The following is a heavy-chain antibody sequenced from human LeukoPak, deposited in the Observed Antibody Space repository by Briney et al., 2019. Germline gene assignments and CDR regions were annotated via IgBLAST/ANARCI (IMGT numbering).Heavy chain of an antibody. Sequence: PPETLSLTCTVSGGSISSYYWSWIRQPPGKGLEWIGHIYYSGSTNYNPSLKSRVTISVDTSKNQFSLKLSSVTAADTAVYYCAREAPGVGATDYWGQGTLVTVSS. D-gene: IGHD1-26*01. J-gene: IGHJ4*02. CDR3: AREAPGVGATDY. V-gene: IGHV4-59*01. CDR1: GGSISSYY. CDR2: IYYSGST.